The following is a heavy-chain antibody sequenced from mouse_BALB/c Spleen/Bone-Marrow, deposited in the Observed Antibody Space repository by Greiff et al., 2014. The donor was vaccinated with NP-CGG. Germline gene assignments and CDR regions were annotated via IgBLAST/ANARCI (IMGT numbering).Heavy chain of an antibody. CDR3: ARYYYGFLDY. V-gene: IGHV2-9*02. J-gene: IGHJ2*01. Sequence: VKLVESGPGLVAPSQSLSITSTVSGFSLTSYGVHWVRQPPGKGLEWLGVIWAGGSTNYNSTLMSRLSISKDNSKSQVFLKMNSLQTDDTAMYYCARYYYGFLDYWGQGTTLTVSS. CDR1: GFSLTSYG. D-gene: IGHD1-2*01. CDR2: IWAGGST.